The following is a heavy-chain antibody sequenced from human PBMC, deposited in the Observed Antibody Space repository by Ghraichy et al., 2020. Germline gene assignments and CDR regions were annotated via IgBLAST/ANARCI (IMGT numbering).Heavy chain of an antibody. Sequence: GGSLRLSCAASGFTFSNYGMHWVRQAPGKGLEWVAVISHDGSNKYYADSVKGRFTISRENSKNTLYLQMNSLRPEDTAVYYCAKGLDNYYGSGSYIYYGMDVWGQGTTVTVSS. CDR1: GFTFSNYG. CDR2: ISHDGSNK. V-gene: IGHV3-30*18. J-gene: IGHJ6*02. D-gene: IGHD3-10*01. CDR3: AKGLDNYYGSGSYIYYGMDV.